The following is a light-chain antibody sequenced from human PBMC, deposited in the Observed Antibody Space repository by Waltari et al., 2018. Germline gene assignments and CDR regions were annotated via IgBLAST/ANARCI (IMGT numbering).Light chain of an antibody. V-gene: IGLV3-19*01. CDR2: DKK. J-gene: IGLJ2*01. CDR1: SLRSYY. CDR3: HSRDASGVAGS. Sequence: SSELTQDPAVSVAMGQTVRITCQGDSLRSYYASWYQQRPGQAPILVIYDKKNRPSGVPDRFSGSSSHNTGSLTFTGAQAEDEASYYCHSRDASGVAGSFGGGTKLTVL.